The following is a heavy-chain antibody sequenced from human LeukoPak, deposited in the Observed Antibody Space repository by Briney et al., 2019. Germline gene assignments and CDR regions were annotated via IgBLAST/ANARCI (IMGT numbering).Heavy chain of an antibody. CDR3: AREDYGDSF. CDR2: FNPNSGGT. Sequence: ASVKVSCKASGYTFTGYYIHWVRQAPGQGLEWMGWFNPNSGGTNYAQRFQGRVTMTGDTSISTAYMELSRLRSDDTAVYYCAREDYGDSFWGQGTLVTVSS. CDR1: GYTFTGYY. D-gene: IGHD4-17*01. V-gene: IGHV1-2*02. J-gene: IGHJ4*02.